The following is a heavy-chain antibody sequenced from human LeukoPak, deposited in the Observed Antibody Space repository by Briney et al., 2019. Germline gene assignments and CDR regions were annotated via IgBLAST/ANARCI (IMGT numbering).Heavy chain of an antibody. J-gene: IGHJ4*02. CDR3: ARVRLGRFFRVFYFDY. Sequence: PSETLSLTCAVYGGSFSGYYWSWIRQPPGKGLEWIGEINHSGSTNYNPSLKSRVTISVDTSKNQFSLKLSSVTAADTAVYYCARVRLGRFFRVFYFDYWGQGTLVTVSS. CDR2: INHSGST. CDR1: GGSFSGYY. V-gene: IGHV4-34*01. D-gene: IGHD3-16*01.